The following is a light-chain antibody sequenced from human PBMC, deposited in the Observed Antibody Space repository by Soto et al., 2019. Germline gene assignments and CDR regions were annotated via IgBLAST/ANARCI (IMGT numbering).Light chain of an antibody. CDR1: QSFGSW. CDR2: KTS. Sequence: DIQMTQSPSTLCASVGDRVSITCLASQSFGSWLAWYQQKPGKAPNLLIYKTSTLESGVPSRFSGSGSGTEFTLTISTLQPDDLATYYCQQYSGLWTFGQGTKVEIK. V-gene: IGKV1-5*03. CDR3: QQYSGLWT. J-gene: IGKJ1*01.